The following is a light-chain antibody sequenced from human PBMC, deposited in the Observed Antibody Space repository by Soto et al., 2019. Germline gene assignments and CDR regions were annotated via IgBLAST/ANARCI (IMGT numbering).Light chain of an antibody. CDR3: QQSYRSPYT. CDR2: GAS. CDR1: QSINIY. J-gene: IGKJ2*01. V-gene: IGKV1-39*01. Sequence: IQLTQSPSSLSASVGDRVTVTCRASQSINIYLNWYQQKPGKAPTPLIYGASTLQSGVPSRFSGGSSRTDFTLTISSLQTEDFATYYCQQSYRSPYTFGQGTKLEI.